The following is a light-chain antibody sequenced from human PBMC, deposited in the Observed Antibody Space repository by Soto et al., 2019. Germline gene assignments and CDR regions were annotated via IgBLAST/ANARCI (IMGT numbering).Light chain of an antibody. J-gene: IGKJ4*01. Sequence: DIQMTQAPSSLSASVGDRVTITCRARQDISTYLAWYQQKPGKVPKLLISAAYTFQSGVPPRFSGSGAGTDFTLTISSLQPEDVATYYCQKYDNAPLTFGGGTKVEIK. CDR2: AAY. CDR3: QKYDNAPLT. CDR1: QDISTY. V-gene: IGKV1-27*01.